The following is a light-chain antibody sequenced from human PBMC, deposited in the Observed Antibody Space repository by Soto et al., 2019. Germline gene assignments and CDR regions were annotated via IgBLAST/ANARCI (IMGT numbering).Light chain of an antibody. J-gene: IGKJ4*01. Sequence: EIVLTQSPATLSLSPGERATLSCRASQSLGSSLAWYQQKPGQAPRLLIYDASSRATGTPARFSGSGSGTDFTLTISSLEPEDFAVYYCQHYNELPLTFGGGTKVDIK. CDR2: DAS. CDR1: QSLGSS. CDR3: QHYNELPLT. V-gene: IGKV3-11*01.